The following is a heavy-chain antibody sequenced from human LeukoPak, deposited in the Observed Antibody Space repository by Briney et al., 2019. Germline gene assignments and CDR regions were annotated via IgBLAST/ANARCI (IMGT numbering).Heavy chain of an antibody. CDR3: VWTRGYSGYDCLDY. V-gene: IGHV3-48*01. CDR2: ISSSSSTI. D-gene: IGHD5-12*01. Sequence: GGSLRLSCAASGFTFSSYSMNWVRQAPGKGLEWVSYISSSSSTIYYADSVKGRFTISRDNAKNSLYLQMNSLRAEDTAVYYCVWTRGYSGYDCLDYWGQGTLVTVSS. CDR1: GFTFSSYS. J-gene: IGHJ4*02.